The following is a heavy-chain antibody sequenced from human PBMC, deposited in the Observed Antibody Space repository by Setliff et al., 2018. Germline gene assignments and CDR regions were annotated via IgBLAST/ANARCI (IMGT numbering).Heavy chain of an antibody. J-gene: IGHJ1*01. V-gene: IGHV4-30-4*08. CDR3: ARSGYYNGFQH. CDR1: GDSISSGDYF. D-gene: IGHD3-22*01. CDR2: IYHSGNT. Sequence: LSLTCTVSGDSISSGDYFWSWIRQPPGKGLEWIAYIYHSGNTYYNPSLKSRVTISADTSKNQFSLKLSSVNAAGTAVYYCARSGYYNGFQHWGQGTLVTVSS.